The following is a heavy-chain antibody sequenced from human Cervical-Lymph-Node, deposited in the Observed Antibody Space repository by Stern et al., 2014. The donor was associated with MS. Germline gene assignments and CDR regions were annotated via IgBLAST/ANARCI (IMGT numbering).Heavy chain of an antibody. D-gene: IGHD3-10*01. CDR1: GFTFTSYS. CDR2: INAGNGDT. J-gene: IGHJ4*02. CDR3: ARGYNYGTIGDY. V-gene: IGHV1-3*01. Sequence: QMQLVQSGAEVKKPGASVKVSCKASGFTFTSYSMHWVRQAPGQRLEWMGWINAGNGDTRYSQKVQGRVSITGDTSASTAYMELNSLRSEDTTVYYCARGYNYGTIGDYWGQGTLVTVSS.